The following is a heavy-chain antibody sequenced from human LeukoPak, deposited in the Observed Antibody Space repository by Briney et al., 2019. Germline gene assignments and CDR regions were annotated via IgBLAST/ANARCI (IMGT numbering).Heavy chain of an antibody. CDR3: ARGGYCRSTSCQIDY. V-gene: IGHV4-34*01. CDR2: INHSGST. Sequence: PSETLSLTCAVYGGSFSGYYWSWIRQPPGKGPEWIGEINHSGSTNYNPSLKSRVTISVDTSKNQFSLKLSSVTAADTAVYYCARGGYCRSTSCQIDYWGQGTLVTVSS. CDR1: GGSFSGYY. J-gene: IGHJ4*02. D-gene: IGHD2-2*01.